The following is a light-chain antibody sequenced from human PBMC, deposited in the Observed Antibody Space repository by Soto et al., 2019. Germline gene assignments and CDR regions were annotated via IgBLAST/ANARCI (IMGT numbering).Light chain of an antibody. CDR2: DAS. CDR1: QSIRSW. CDR3: QQYNSYSLYT. V-gene: IGKV1-5*01. J-gene: IGKJ2*01. Sequence: DIPMTQSPSTLSASVGDRVTITCRASQSIRSWLAWYQQKPGKAPKLLIYDASSLESGVPSRFSGSGSGTEFTLTISSLQPDDFATYYCQQYNSYSLYTFGQGTKLEI.